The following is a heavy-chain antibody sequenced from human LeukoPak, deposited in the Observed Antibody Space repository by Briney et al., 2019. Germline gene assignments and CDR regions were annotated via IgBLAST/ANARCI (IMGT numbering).Heavy chain of an antibody. CDR2: IYYSGRT. D-gene: IGHD3-16*01. V-gene: IGHV4-59*07. CDR3: GRSAGFVHFDH. CDR1: RGSIGGYH. J-gene: IGHJ4*02. Sequence: SDTLSLTCTVSRGSIGGYHWSWIRQPPGMGLEWIGYIYYSGRTSYNPSLKSRVTISVDTSKNQFSLMVRSVTAADTAVYYCGRSAGFVHFDHWGQGTLVTVTS.